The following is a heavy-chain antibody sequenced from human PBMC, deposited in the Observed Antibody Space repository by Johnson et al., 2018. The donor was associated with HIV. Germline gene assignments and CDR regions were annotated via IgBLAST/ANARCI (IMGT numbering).Heavy chain of an antibody. CDR2: ISYDGSNT. Sequence: QVQLVESGGGVVQPGRSLRLSCAASGFTFTFYAMHWVRQAPGKGLEWVAVISYDGSNTYYADSVKGRFTISRDNSKNTMYLQMNSLRAADTAVYYCARSLIAAADAFDIWGQGTMVTVSS. V-gene: IGHV3-30-3*01. J-gene: IGHJ3*02. CDR3: ARSLIAAADAFDI. CDR1: GFTFTFYA. D-gene: IGHD6-13*01.